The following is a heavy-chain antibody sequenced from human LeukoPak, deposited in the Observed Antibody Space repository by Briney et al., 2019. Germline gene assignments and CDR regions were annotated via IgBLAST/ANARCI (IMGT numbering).Heavy chain of an antibody. D-gene: IGHD6-19*01. CDR1: GFTFSSYA. V-gene: IGHV3-23*01. CDR3: AKGGSGWYLYYFDY. CDR2: ISGSGGTT. Sequence: QPGGSLRLSCAASGFTFSSYAISWVRQAPGKGLEWVSAISGSGGTTYYADSVKGRFTISRDNSKNTLYLQMNSLRAEDTAVYYCAKGGSGWYLYYFDYWGQGTLVTVSS. J-gene: IGHJ4*02.